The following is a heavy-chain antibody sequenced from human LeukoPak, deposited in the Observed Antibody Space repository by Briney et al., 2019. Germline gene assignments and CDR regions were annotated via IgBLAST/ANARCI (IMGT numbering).Heavy chain of an antibody. CDR3: ARGRYDYVWGSYRHNYYFDY. CDR2: IYYSGGT. Sequence: SETLSLTCTVSGGSINYYYWMWIRQPPGKGLEWIGYIYYSGGTHYNPSLKSRVTMLVDTSKNQFSLKLTAVTAADTAVYYCARGRYDYVWGSYRHNYYFDYWGQGTLVTVSS. V-gene: IGHV4-59*01. J-gene: IGHJ4*02. D-gene: IGHD3-16*02. CDR1: GGSINYYY.